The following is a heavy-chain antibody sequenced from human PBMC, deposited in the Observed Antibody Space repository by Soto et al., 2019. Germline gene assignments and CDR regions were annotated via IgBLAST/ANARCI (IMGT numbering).Heavy chain of an antibody. J-gene: IGHJ4*02. CDR3: RSSIPASGTGNY. CDR1: GFSFSGSS. V-gene: IGHV3-73*02. CDR2: IKSEANSFAT. Sequence: EGQLVESGGGLVQPGGSLKLSCEASGFSFSGSSIHWVRQASGKGLEWVGRIKSEANSFATAYAASVKGRFTVSRDDSENTAYLQMNSLKTEDSAVYYCRSSIPASGTGNYWGQGALVTVSS. D-gene: IGHD3-10*01.